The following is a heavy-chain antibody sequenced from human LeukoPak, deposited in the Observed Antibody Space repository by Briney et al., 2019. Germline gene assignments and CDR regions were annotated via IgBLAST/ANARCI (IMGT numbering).Heavy chain of an antibody. CDR1: GFTFSSYA. V-gene: IGHV3-53*01. CDR3: ARSGGGSCPCFDY. CDR2: IYSGGST. Sequence: GGSLRLSCAASGFTFSSYAMHWVRQAPGKGLEWVSVIYSGGSTYYADSVKGRFTISRDNSKNTLYLQMNSLRAEDTAVYYCARSGGGSCPCFDYWGQGTLVTVSS. J-gene: IGHJ4*02. D-gene: IGHD2-15*01.